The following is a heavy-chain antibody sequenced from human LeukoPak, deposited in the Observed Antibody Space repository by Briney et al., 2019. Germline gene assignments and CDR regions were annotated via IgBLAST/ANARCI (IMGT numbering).Heavy chain of an antibody. CDR3: ARSPQKIVDC. V-gene: IGHV3-21*01. CDR2: ISSSSSYI. Sequence: GGSLRLSCAASGFTFSSYSMNWVRQAPGKGLEWVSSISSSSSYIYYADSVKGRFTISRVNAKNSLYLQMNSLRAEDTAVYYCARSPQKIVDCWGQGTLVTVSS. J-gene: IGHJ4*02. D-gene: IGHD2/OR15-2a*01. CDR1: GFTFSSYS.